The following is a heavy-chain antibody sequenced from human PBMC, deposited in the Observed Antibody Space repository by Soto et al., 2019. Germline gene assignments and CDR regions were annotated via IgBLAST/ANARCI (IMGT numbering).Heavy chain of an antibody. D-gene: IGHD6-13*01. V-gene: IGHV4-30-4*01. CDR2: IYYSGST. CDR1: GGSISSGDYY. J-gene: IGHJ4*02. Sequence: TLSLTCTVSGGSISSGDYYWSWIRQPPGKGLEWIGYIYYSGSTYYNPSLKSRVTISVDTSKNQFSLKLSSVTAADTAVYYCARVFSSSWYFDYWGQGTLVTV. CDR3: ARVFSSSWYFDY.